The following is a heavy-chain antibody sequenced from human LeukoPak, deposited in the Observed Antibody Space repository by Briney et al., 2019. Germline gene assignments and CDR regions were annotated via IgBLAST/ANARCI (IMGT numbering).Heavy chain of an antibody. D-gene: IGHD6-19*01. CDR3: ARVYTSGSDY. CDR2: IKQDANEK. J-gene: IGHJ4*02. CDR1: GFTFSNYY. V-gene: IGHV3-7*04. Sequence: GGSLRLSCAASGFTFSNYYMNWVRQAPGKGLEWVANIKQDANEKYYVDSVKGRFTISRDNANNSLYLQMNSLRAEDTAVYFCARVYTSGSDYWGQGTLVTVSS.